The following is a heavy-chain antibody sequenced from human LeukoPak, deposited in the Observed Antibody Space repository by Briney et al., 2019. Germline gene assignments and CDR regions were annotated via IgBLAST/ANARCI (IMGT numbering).Heavy chain of an antibody. CDR3: ARDYKYAFDN. V-gene: IGHV3-48*01. D-gene: IGHD5-24*01. Sequence: RGSLRLSCAASGFTFSDYSMDWVRQAPGKGLEWISYIGIDSGNTNYADSVKGRFTISGDKAKNSLYLQMNSLRVEDTAVYYCARDYKYAFDNWGQGTLVTVSS. CDR2: IGIDSGNT. J-gene: IGHJ4*02. CDR1: GFTFSDYS.